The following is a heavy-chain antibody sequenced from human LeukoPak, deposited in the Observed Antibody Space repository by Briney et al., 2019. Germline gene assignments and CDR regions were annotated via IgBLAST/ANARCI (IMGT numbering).Heavy chain of an antibody. J-gene: IGHJ6*03. V-gene: IGHV4-59*08. Sequence: KPSETLSLTCTISGGSISYYYWSWIRQPPGRGLEWIGYIYYSGNTNYNPSLKSRVTISVDTSKNQFSLKLSSVTAADTAVYYCARIRDCSSTSCYTSRGHYMDVWGKGTTVTVSS. CDR1: GGSISYYY. CDR3: ARIRDCSSTSCYTSRGHYMDV. D-gene: IGHD2-2*02. CDR2: IYYSGNT.